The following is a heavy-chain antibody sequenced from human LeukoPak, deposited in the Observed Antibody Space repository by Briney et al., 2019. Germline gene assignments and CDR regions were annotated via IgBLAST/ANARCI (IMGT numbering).Heavy chain of an antibody. CDR3: ARRWYSGSQTLDY. Sequence: SETLSLTCAVYGGSFSGYHWSWIRQPPGKELEWIGEINHSGSTNSNPSLKSRITLSVKTSKNKFSLHLNSVTAADTAVYYCARRWYSGSQTLDYWGQGTLVTVSS. CDR2: INHSGST. J-gene: IGHJ4*02. D-gene: IGHD1-26*01. V-gene: IGHV4-34*01. CDR1: GGSFSGYH.